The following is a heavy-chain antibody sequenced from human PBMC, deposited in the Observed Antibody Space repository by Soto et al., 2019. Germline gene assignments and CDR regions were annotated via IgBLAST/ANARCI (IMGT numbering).Heavy chain of an antibody. CDR1: GGTFSSYA. CDR2: IIPIFGTA. Sequence: ASVKVSCKASGGTFSSYAISWVRQAPGQGLEWMGGIIPIFGTANYAQKFQGRVTITADESTSTAYKELSSLRSEDTAVYYCARALPHRVVVAADYWFDPWGQGTLVTVSS. CDR3: ARALPHRVVVAADYWFDP. J-gene: IGHJ5*02. D-gene: IGHD2-15*01. V-gene: IGHV1-69*13.